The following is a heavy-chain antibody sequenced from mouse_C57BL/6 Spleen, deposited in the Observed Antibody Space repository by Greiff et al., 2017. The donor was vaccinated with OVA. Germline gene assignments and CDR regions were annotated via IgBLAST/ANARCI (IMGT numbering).Heavy chain of an antibody. CDR2: INPNYGTT. V-gene: IGHV1-39*01. CDR3: ARSLYYDYDAALYAMDY. Sequence: EVQGVESGPELVKPGASVKISCKASGYSFTDYNMNWVKQSNGKSLEWIGVINPNYGTTSYNQKFKGKATLTVDQSSSTAYMQLNSLTSEDSAVYYCARSLYYDYDAALYAMDYWGQGTSVTVSS. D-gene: IGHD2-4*01. J-gene: IGHJ4*01. CDR1: GYSFTDYN.